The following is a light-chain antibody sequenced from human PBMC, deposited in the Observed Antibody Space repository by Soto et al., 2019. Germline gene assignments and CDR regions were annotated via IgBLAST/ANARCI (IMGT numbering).Light chain of an antibody. CDR1: QSVSSY. J-gene: IGKJ5*01. CDR3: QQRSNWPFIT. Sequence: EIVLTQSPATLSLSPGERANLYCRASQSVSSYLAWYQQKPGQAPRLLIYDASNRATGIPARFSGSGSGTDFTLTISSLEPEDFAVYYCQQRSNWPFITFGQGTRLEIK. CDR2: DAS. V-gene: IGKV3-11*01.